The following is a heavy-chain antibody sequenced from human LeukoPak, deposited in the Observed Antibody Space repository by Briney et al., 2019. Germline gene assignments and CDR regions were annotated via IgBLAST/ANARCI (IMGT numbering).Heavy chain of an antibody. J-gene: IGHJ4*02. D-gene: IGHD4-17*01. CDR2: INPNSGGT. V-gene: IGHV1-2*02. CDR3: ARAPGDYGDYEWRYYFDY. Sequence: ASVKVSCKASGYTFTGYYMHWVRQAPGQGLEWMGWINPNSGGTNYAQKFQGRVTMTRDTSISTAYMELSRLRSDDTAVYYCARAPGDYGDYEWRYYFDYWGQGTLVTVSS. CDR1: GYTFTGYY.